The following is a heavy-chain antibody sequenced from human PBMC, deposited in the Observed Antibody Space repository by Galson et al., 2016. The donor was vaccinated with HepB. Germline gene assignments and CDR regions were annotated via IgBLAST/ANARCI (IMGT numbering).Heavy chain of an antibody. D-gene: IGHD4-17*01. Sequence: SLRLSCAASGLSLSTPVMYWVRQAPGKGPEWVSALGDGGDYTSYADAVKGRFTISGDISENTLFLQMNSLRVEDTAIYYCAKLAVRGDYGGRDYWGQGTLVTVSS. CDR3: AKLAVRGDYGGRDY. CDR2: LGDGGDYT. J-gene: IGHJ4*02. CDR1: GLSLSTPV. V-gene: IGHV3-23*01.